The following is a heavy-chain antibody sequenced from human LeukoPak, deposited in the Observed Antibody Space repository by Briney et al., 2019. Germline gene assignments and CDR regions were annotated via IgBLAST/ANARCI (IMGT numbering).Heavy chain of an antibody. Sequence: SLXXTVXXGSISSYYWSWIRQPPGKXXXWIGYIYYSGSTNYNPSLKSRVTISVDTSKNQFSLKLSSVTAADTAVYYCARDGLYDSSGYYYLNWFDPWGQGTLVTVSS. J-gene: IGHJ5*02. CDR1: XGSISSYY. CDR2: IYYSGST. CDR3: ARDGLYDSSGYYYLNWFDP. V-gene: IGHV4-59*01. D-gene: IGHD3-22*01.